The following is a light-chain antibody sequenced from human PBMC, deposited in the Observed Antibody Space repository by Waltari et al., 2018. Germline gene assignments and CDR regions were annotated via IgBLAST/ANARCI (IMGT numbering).Light chain of an antibody. CDR1: QSISSY. J-gene: IGKJ4*01. CDR2: AAS. V-gene: IGKV1-39*01. CDR3: QQGYSTPLT. Sequence: DIQMTQSPSSLSASIGDRVTITCRASQSISSYLNWYQQKPGKAPELLIYAASSVQSGVPSRFSGSGSGTDFTLTISSLQPEDFATYYCQQGYSTPLTFGGGTKVEIK.